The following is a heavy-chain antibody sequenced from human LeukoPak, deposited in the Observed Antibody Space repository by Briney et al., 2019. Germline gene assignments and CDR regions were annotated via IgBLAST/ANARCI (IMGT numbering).Heavy chain of an antibody. D-gene: IGHD3-22*01. J-gene: IGHJ6*03. CDR3: ARDADSSGYLYYYYYMDV. CDR2: VRYDGNDK. Sequence: GGSLRLSCAASGFTFSSHWMHWVRQAPGKGLEWVAFVRYDGNDKYHADSVKGRFTISRDNAKNSLYLQMNSLRAEDTAVYYCARDADSSGYLYYYYYMDVWGKGTTVTISS. CDR1: GFTFSSHW. V-gene: IGHV3-30*02.